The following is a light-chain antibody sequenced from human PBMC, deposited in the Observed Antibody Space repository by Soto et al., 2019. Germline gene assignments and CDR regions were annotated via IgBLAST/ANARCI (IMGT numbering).Light chain of an antibody. Sequence: QSALTQPASVSGSPGQSITISCTGTSSDVGGYNYVSWYQQHPGKAPKLMIYDVSNRPSGVSNRFSGSKSGNTASLTISGLQAEDEAYYYCCSYTSSHVVFGGGTKLTVL. CDR3: CSYTSSHVV. CDR1: SSDVGGYNY. J-gene: IGLJ2*01. CDR2: DVS. V-gene: IGLV2-14*01.